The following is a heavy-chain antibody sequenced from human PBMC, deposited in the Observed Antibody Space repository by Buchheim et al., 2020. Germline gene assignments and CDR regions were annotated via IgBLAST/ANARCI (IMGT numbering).Heavy chain of an antibody. CDR2: MNPNSGNT. V-gene: IGHV1-8*01. J-gene: IGHJ6*02. CDR1: GYTFTSYD. CDR3: ASESSLGYCSGGSCPRSLYGMDV. D-gene: IGHD2-15*01. Sequence: QVQLVQSGAEVKKPGASVKVSCKASGYTFTSYDINWVRQATGQGLEWMGWMNPNSGNTGYAQKFQGRVTMTRNTSISTAYMELSSLRSEDTAVYYCASESSLGYCSGGSCPRSLYGMDVWGQGTT.